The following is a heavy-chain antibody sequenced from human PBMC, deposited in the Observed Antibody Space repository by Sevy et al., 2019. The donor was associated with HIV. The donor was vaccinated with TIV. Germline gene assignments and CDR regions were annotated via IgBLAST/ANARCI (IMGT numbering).Heavy chain of an antibody. V-gene: IGHV1-46*01. J-gene: IGHJ4*02. Sequence: ASVKVSCKASGYTFTSYYIHWVRQASGQGLECMGIINPSGGGTNYAQKFQGRVTFTRDTSTSTVYMELSSLRAEDTAVYYCARDESCGGDCYYSDYWGQGTQVTVSS. CDR2: INPSGGGT. D-gene: IGHD2-21*02. CDR1: GYTFTSYY. CDR3: ARDESCGGDCYYSDY.